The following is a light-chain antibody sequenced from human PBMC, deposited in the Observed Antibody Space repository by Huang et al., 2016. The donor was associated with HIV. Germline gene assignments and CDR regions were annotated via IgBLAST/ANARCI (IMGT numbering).Light chain of an antibody. CDR2: GAS. CDR1: QDLSYF. V-gene: IGKV1-39*01. Sequence: DIQMTQSPSFLSASVGDRVTITCRASQDLSYFLNWYQQKSDKAPKLLIYGASTLHSGVPSRFSGSGSGTDFTLTINNLQPEDFATYFCQQSYGNLITFGQGSRVEIK. J-gene: IGKJ5*01. CDR3: QQSYGNLIT.